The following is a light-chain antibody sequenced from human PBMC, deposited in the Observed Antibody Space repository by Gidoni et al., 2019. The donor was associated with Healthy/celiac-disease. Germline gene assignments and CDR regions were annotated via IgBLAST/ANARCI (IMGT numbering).Light chain of an antibody. CDR1: SSNIGAGSD. Sequence: QSVLTQPPSVSGAPGQRVTISCTGSSSNIGAGSDVHWYQPLPRTAPKLLIYGNSNRPAGVPDRFSGSKSGTSASLAITGLQAEDEADYYCQSYDSSLSGSRVVFGGGTKLTVL. CDR2: GNS. CDR3: QSYDSSLSGSRVV. J-gene: IGLJ2*01. V-gene: IGLV1-40*01.